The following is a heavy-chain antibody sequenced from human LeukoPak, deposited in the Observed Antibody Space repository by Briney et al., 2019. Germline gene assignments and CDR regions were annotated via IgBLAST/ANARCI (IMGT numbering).Heavy chain of an antibody. Sequence: GGSLRLSCAASGFTFSSYEMNWVRQAPGKGLEWVSYISSSGSTIYYADSVKGRSTISRANAKNPLYLQMNSMRAEDTADYYCARAHGTSGPQAYFDYWGQGTLVTVSS. CDR3: ARAHGTSGPQAYFDY. CDR1: GFTFSSYE. J-gene: IGHJ4*02. V-gene: IGHV3-48*03. D-gene: IGHD6-19*01. CDR2: ISSSGSTI.